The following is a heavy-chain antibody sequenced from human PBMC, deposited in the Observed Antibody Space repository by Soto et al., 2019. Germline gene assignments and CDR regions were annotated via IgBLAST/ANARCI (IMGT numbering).Heavy chain of an antibody. Sequence: EVQLVESGGGLVQPGGSLRLSCAATGFKFDDYTIHWVRQAPGKGLEWVAGISSSSGSIAHADSVKGRVTISRDNAKKSAYLQRNRLRTDDTAVYYCVKETFSRSSPFDFWGQGILVTVSS. CDR1: GFKFDDYT. CDR3: VKETFSRSSPFDF. V-gene: IGHV3-9*01. CDR2: ISSSSGSI. D-gene: IGHD2-2*01. J-gene: IGHJ4*02.